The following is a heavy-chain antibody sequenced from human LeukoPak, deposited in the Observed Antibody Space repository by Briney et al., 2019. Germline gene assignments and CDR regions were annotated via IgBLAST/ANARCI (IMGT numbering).Heavy chain of an antibody. J-gene: IGHJ4*02. V-gene: IGHV3-64D*06. Sequence: GGSLRLSRSASEFTFISYAMHWVRQAPGKGLEYVSTIGSGGDATYYADSVKGRFTISRDNSKNTLYLQMSSLRAEDTAVYYCVKGGSSWPYQLSDYWGQGTLVTVSS. CDR2: IGSGGDAT. D-gene: IGHD2-2*01. CDR3: VKGGSSWPYQLSDY. CDR1: EFTFISYA.